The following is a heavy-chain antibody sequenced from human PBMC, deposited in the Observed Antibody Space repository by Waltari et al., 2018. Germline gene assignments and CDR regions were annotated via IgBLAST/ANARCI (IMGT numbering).Heavy chain of an antibody. CDR1: GARVSRNRAA. D-gene: IGHD3-10*01. V-gene: IGHV6-1*01. CDR2: TYYRSKWYN. J-gene: IGHJ4*02. Sequence: QVQLQQSGPGLVKPSQTLSLTCAISGARVSRNRAAWNWIRHSPWRGLEWLGRTYYRSKWYNDYAVSVKSRITINPDTSKNQFSLQLNSVTPEDTAVYYCARSGSGSYYNGNFDYWGQGTLVTVSS. CDR3: ARSGSGSYYNGNFDY.